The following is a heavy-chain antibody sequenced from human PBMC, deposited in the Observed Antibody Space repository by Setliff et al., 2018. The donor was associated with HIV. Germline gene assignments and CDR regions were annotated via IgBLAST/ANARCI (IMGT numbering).Heavy chain of an antibody. V-gene: IGHV5-51*01. CDR3: ARHPIHTYGYGAFDF. CDR1: GFSFTRYW. D-gene: IGHD5-18*01. CDR2: IYPGDSSS. Sequence: GESLKISCQGSGFSFTRYWIGWVRQMPGKGLEWMGVIYPGDSSSKYSPSFQGQVTISVDTSISTAYLQWNSLKASDTAIYYCARHPIHTYGYGAFDFWGRGTLVTVSS. J-gene: IGHJ4*02.